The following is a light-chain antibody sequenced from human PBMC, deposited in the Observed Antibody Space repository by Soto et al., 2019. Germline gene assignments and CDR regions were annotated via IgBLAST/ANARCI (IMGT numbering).Light chain of an antibody. CDR1: SSDVGSYNL. CDR2: EAN. J-gene: IGLJ2*01. Sequence: QSALTQPASVSGSPGQSITISCTGTSSDVGSYNLVSWYQQHPGKAPKLMIYEANKRPSGVSDRFSGSKSGNTASLTISGLQAEDEAEYYCSSYAGYSTSVVFGGGTKLPS. V-gene: IGLV2-23*01. CDR3: SSYAGYSTSVV.